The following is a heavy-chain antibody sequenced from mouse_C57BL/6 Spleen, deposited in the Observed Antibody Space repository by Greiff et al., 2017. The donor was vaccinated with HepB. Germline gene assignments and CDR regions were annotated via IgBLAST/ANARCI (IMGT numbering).Heavy chain of an antibody. J-gene: IGHJ2*01. CDR1: GYTFTSYW. CDR2: IDPSDSYT. D-gene: IGHD3-3*01. CDR3: ARRAGNFDY. Sequence: QVQLQQPGAELVKPGASVKLSCKASGYTFTSYWMQWVKQRPGQGLEWIGEIDPSDSYTNYNQKFKGKATLTVDPSSSTAYMQLSSLTSEDSAVYYCARRAGNFDYWGQGTTLTVSS. V-gene: IGHV1-50*01.